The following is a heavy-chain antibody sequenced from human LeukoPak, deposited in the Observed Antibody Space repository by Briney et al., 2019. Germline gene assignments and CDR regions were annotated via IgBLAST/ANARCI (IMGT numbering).Heavy chain of an antibody. CDR1: GGSICSYY. D-gene: IGHD3-22*01. CDR2: IYYSGST. Sequence: PSETLSLTCTVSGGSICSYYWSWIRQPPGKGLEWIGYIYYSGSTNYNPSLKSRVTISVDTSKNQFSLKLSSVTAADTAVYYCARSPNYYDSGGYYAAAFDIWGQGTMVTVSS. V-gene: IGHV4-59*01. J-gene: IGHJ3*02. CDR3: ARSPNYYDSGGYYAAAFDI.